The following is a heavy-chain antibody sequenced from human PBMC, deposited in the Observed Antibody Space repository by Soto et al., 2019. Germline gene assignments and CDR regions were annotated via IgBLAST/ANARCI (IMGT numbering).Heavy chain of an antibody. Sequence: QLHLVQSGAVVKKPGASVTVSCSASGYPVTAYYMHWVRQAPGRGLEWMGGINPATGAAKYTQTSRGGVTMTGATSTGTVFMELGGLTSGETAVFYWARGGGVGVAGSAAFDMWGQGTLVTVSS. CDR3: ARGGGVGVAGSAAFDM. V-gene: IGHV1-2*02. CDR1: GYPVTAYY. CDR2: INPATGAA. D-gene: IGHD3-3*01. J-gene: IGHJ3*02.